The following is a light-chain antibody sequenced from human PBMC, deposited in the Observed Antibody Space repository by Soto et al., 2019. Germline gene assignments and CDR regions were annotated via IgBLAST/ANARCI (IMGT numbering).Light chain of an antibody. CDR3: CSYAGSSTYV. CDR1: SRDVGSYNL. J-gene: IGLJ1*01. CDR2: EVS. V-gene: IGLV2-23*02. Sequence: QFALTQPASVSGAPGQSVTISCTGTSRDVGSYNLVSWYQQHPGKAPKLMIYEVSKRPSGVSNRFSGSKSGNTASLTISGLQAEDEADYYCCSYAGSSTYVFGTGTKV.